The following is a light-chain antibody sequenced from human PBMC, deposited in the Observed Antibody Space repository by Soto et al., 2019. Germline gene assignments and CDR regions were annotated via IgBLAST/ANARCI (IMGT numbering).Light chain of an antibody. J-gene: IGLJ1*01. CDR1: SNDVGYWTY. V-gene: IGLV2-11*01. CDR3: CSYAGSYTEV. CDR2: NVI. Sequence: QSALTQPRSVSGSPGQSVTISCTGTSNDVGYWTYVSWYQQHPGKAPRLMIYNVIKRPSGVPDRFSGSKSGNAASLTISGLQAVDGADYYCCSYAGSYTEVVGSGTKVTVL.